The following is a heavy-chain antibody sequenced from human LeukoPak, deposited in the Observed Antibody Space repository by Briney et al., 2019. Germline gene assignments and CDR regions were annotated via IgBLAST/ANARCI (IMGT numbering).Heavy chain of an antibody. J-gene: IGHJ6*02. Sequence: GGSLRLSCAASGFTFSSYAMSWVRQAPGKGLEWVSAISGSGGSSYYADSVKGRFTISRDNSKNTLWLQVNSLRAEDTAVYYCAKDRIAADDTGYYYYGLDVWGQGTTVTVSS. CDR2: ISGSGGSS. D-gene: IGHD6-13*01. CDR1: GFTFSSYA. CDR3: AKDRIAADDTGYYYYGLDV. V-gene: IGHV3-23*01.